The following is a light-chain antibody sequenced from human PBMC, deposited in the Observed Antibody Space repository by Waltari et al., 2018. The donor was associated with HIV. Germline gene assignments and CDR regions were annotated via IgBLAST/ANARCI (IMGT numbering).Light chain of an antibody. Sequence: QSVLTQPPSASGTPGQRVTISCSGRNFGFWYQQFPGTAPKLLIDRRNQRPSGVPDRFSVSKSGTSASLAISGLRSEDEADYYCAAWDDSLSGWVFGGGTKLTVL. CDR3: AAWDDSLSGWV. CDR1: NF. V-gene: IGLV1-47*01. J-gene: IGLJ3*02. CDR2: RRN.